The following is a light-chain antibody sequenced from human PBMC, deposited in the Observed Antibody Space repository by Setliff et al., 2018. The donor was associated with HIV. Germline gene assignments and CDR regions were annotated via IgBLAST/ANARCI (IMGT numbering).Light chain of an antibody. CDR2: DVS. CDR1: SSDVGGYNY. CDR3: CSYAGSYTYV. Sequence: QSALTQPRSVSGSPGHSVTISCTGTSSDVGGYNYVSWYQQHPGKAPKLMIYDVSKRPSGIPDRFSGSKSGNTASLTIPGLQAEDEADYYCCSYAGSYTYVFGTGTKVTVL. V-gene: IGLV2-11*01. J-gene: IGLJ1*01.